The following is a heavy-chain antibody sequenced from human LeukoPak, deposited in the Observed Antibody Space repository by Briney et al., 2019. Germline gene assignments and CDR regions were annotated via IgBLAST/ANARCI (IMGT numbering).Heavy chain of an antibody. CDR3: ARGRAGRYSYGYHRFDY. CDR2: INHSGST. Sequence: SETLSLTCAVYGGSFSGYYWSWIRQPPGKGLEWIGEINHSGSTNYNPSLKSRVTIPVDTSKNQFSLKLSSVTAADTAVYYCARGRAGRYSYGYHRFDYWGQGTLVTVSS. CDR1: GGSFSGYY. J-gene: IGHJ4*02. D-gene: IGHD5-18*01. V-gene: IGHV4-34*01.